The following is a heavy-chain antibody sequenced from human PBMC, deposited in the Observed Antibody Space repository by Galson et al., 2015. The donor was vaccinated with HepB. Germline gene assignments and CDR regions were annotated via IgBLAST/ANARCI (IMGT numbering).Heavy chain of an antibody. J-gene: IGHJ6*02. CDR2: ISGSGGST. D-gene: IGHD1-26*01. CDR3: AKYEVPKSEQDYYYGLDV. CDR1: GFTFSSYA. V-gene: IGHV3-23*01. Sequence: SLRLSCAASGFTFSSYAMSWVRQAPGKGLEWVSAISGSGGSTYYADSVKGRFTISRDNSKNTLYLQMNSLRAEDTAVYYCAKYEVPKSEQDYYYGLDVWGQGTTVTVSS.